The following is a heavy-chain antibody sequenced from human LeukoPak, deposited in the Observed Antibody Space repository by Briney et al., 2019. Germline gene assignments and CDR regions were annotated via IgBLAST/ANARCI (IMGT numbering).Heavy chain of an antibody. D-gene: IGHD3-22*01. J-gene: IGHJ5*02. CDR1: GGTFSSYA. CDR2: IIPIFGTA. CDR3: ARKVPNDSSGYYYRGQFDP. Sequence: VKVSCNASGGTFSSYAISWVRQAPGQGLEWMGGIIPIFGTANYTQKFQGRVTITADKSTSTAYMELSSLRSEDTAVYYCARKVPNDSSGYYYRGQFDPWGQGTLVTVSS. V-gene: IGHV1-69*06.